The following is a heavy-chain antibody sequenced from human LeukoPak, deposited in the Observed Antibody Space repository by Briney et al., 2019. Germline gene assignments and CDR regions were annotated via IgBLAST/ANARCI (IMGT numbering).Heavy chain of an antibody. CDR1: GFTFSQYW. V-gene: IGHV3-7*03. Sequence: GGSLRLSCAASGFTFSQYWMSWVRQAPGKGLEWVANIRQDGHENYYADSVKGRFSISRDNAENSVFLQMTSLRIEDTAVYHCARKGGSRTXDAYDXXGKGTKVTVSS. CDR2: IRQDGHEN. D-gene: IGHD3-10*01. J-gene: IGHJ3*02. CDR3: ARKGGSRTXDAYDX.